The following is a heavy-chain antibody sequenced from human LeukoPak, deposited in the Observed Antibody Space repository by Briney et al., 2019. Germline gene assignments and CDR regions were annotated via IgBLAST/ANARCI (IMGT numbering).Heavy chain of an antibody. CDR1: GFTFSDYY. V-gene: IGHV3-11*04. J-gene: IGHJ4*02. CDR3: AKNSHPRAVAATGFDY. CDR2: ISSSTSTI. Sequence: GGSLRLSCAASGFTFSDYYMSWVRQAPGKGLEWVSYISSSTSTIYYADSVKGRFTISRDNAKNSLYLQMNSLRAEDTAVYYCAKNSHPRAVAATGFDYWGQGTLVTVSS. D-gene: IGHD2-15*01.